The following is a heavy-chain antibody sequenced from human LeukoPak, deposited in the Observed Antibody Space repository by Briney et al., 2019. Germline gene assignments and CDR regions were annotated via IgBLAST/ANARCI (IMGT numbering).Heavy chain of an antibody. CDR2: VYFSGST. CDR3: ATDSRGYYGTRY. D-gene: IGHD3-22*01. CDR1: GGSISHYY. V-gene: IGHV4-59*01. Sequence: SETLSLTCTVSGGSISHYYWSWIRQTPGKGLEWLGNVYFSGSTDYNPSLKSRVTMSLDTSKNQFSLKLSSVTAADTAVYYCATDSRGYYGTRYWGQGTLVTVSS. J-gene: IGHJ4*02.